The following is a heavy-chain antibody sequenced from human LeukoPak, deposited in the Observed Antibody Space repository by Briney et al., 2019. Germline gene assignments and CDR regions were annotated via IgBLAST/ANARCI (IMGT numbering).Heavy chain of an antibody. Sequence: SETLSLTCTVSGYSISSGYYWGWIRQPPGKGLEWIGSIYHSGSTYYNPSLKSRVTISVDTSKNQFSLKLSSVTAADTAVYYCARRSWELGFDYWGQGTLVTVSS. V-gene: IGHV4-38-2*02. D-gene: IGHD1-26*01. J-gene: IGHJ4*02. CDR3: ARRSWELGFDY. CDR1: GYSISSGYY. CDR2: IYHSGST.